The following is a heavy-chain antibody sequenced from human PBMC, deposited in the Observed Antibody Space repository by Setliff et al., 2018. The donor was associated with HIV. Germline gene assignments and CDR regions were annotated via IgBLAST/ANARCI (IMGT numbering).Heavy chain of an antibody. J-gene: IGHJ4*02. CDR2: IIPVFDTT. CDR3: AVGDYVWGSYRLDF. CDR1: GGTFSNYA. V-gene: IGHV1-69*13. D-gene: IGHD3-16*02. Sequence: GASVKVSCKASGGTFSNYAFSWVRLAPGPGLEWMGGIIPVFDTTNYEKKFRDRVTITADESTSTVYLELISLRSEDTAVYYCAVGDYVWGSYRLDFWGQGTLVTVSS.